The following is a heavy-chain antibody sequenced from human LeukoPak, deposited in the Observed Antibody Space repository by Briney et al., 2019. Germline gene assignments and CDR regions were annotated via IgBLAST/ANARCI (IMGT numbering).Heavy chain of an antibody. J-gene: IGHJ3*02. CDR1: GGTIRGYY. V-gene: IGHV4-59*01. D-gene: IGHD1-26*01. Sequence: SETLSLTCSVFGGTIRGYYWSWIRQPPGKGLEWIGYVYENGSPNYNPSLRSRVTISADLSKNQLSLRVASVSATDTAVYYCARDSRLGPRAGDFDIWGRGSMVTVSS. CDR2: VYENGSP. CDR3: ARDSRLGPRAGDFDI.